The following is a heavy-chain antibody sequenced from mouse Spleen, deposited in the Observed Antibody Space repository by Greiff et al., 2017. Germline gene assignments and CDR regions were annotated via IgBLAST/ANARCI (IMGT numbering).Heavy chain of an antibody. Sequence: QVQLQQPGAELVRPGSSVKLSCKASGYTFTSYWMHWVKQRPIQGLEWIGNIDPSDSETHYNQKFKDKATLTVDKSSSTAYMQLSSLTSEDSAVYYCARWPNYYGSSYAFAYWGQGTLVTVSA. CDR1: GYTFTSYW. D-gene: IGHD1-1*01. CDR3: ARWPNYYGSSYAFAY. V-gene: IGHV1-52*01. J-gene: IGHJ3*01. CDR2: IDPSDSET.